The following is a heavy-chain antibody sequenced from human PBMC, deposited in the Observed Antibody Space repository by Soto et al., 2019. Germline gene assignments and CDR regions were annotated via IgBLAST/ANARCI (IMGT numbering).Heavy chain of an antibody. D-gene: IGHD2-15*01. CDR1: GFTFSSYE. V-gene: IGHV3-48*03. CDR3: AREDIVXVVAATLHSNYYYGMDV. CDR2: ISSSGSTI. J-gene: IGHJ6*02. Sequence: PGGSLRLSCAASGFTFSSYEMNWVRQAPGKGLEWVSYISSSGSTIYYADSVKGRFTISRDNAKNSLYLQMNSLRAEDTAVYYCAREDIVXVVAATLHSNYYYGMDVWGQGTKVTVSS.